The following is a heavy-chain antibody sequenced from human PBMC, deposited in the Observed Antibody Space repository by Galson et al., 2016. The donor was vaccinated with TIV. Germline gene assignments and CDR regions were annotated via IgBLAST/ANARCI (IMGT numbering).Heavy chain of an antibody. V-gene: IGHV3-9*01. D-gene: IGHD5-18*01. CDR1: GFSFGDFA. J-gene: IGHJ6*02. Sequence: SLRLSCAASGFSFGDFAIHWVRQAPGKGLEWVSGLSGNSYSKGYADSVKGRFTITRDNAKNYLYLQMDSLRIEDTALYYCAKARGHSYGSPQDYYSGMDVWGPGTTVTVSS. CDR3: AKARGHSYGSPQDYYSGMDV. CDR2: LSGNSYSK.